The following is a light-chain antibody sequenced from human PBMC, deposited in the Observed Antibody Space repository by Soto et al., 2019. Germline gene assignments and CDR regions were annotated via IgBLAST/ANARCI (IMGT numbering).Light chain of an antibody. CDR3: CSYAGSKTFYV. V-gene: IGLV2-23*02. Sequence: QSVLTQPASVSGSPGQSITISCTGTSSDVGSYNLVSWYQQHPGKAPKLMIYEVSKRPSGVSNRFSGSKSGNTASLTISGLQAEDEADYYCCSYAGSKTFYVFGTGTKLPVL. CDR2: EVS. J-gene: IGLJ1*01. CDR1: SSDVGSYNL.